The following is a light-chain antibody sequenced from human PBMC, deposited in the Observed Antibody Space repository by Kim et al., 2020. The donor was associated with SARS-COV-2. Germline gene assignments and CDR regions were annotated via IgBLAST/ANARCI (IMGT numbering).Light chain of an antibody. Sequence: ASVKPTCPLSSAHSSYASAWHQQQPEKGPRYLMKLNSDGSHSKGDGIPDRFSGSSSGAERYLTISSLQSEDEADYYCQTWGTGIVVFGGGTQLTVL. J-gene: IGLJ2*01. CDR3: QTWGTGIVV. CDR1: SAHSSYA. CDR2: LNSDGSH. V-gene: IGLV4-69*01.